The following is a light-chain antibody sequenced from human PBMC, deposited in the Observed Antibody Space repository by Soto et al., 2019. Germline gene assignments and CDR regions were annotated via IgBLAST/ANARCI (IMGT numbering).Light chain of an antibody. CDR1: QSIGTH. V-gene: IGKV1-16*01. CDR3: QQYNKWPLS. J-gene: IGKJ4*01. Sequence: DIQLTQSPSSVSASVGDRATITCRASQSIGTHLAWFQQKPGKPPTPLIYAASNLQTGLPPRFSGSGSGTDFALTINMLEPEDFAAYYCQQYNKWPLSFGEGTKVDI. CDR2: AAS.